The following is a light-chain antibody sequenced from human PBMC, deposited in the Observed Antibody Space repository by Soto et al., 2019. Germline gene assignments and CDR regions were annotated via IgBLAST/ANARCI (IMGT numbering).Light chain of an antibody. CDR3: MQSVQLPYT. Sequence: IVLTQSPPSLSVTPGQPASISCKSSQSLLHYDGQTLLYWYLKKPGQPPHLLIYEVSNRFSRVPDRLNGSGSGTDFTLEISRVEAEDVGVYYCMQSVQLPYTFGQGTRLEI. CDR2: EVS. J-gene: IGKJ2*01. CDR1: QSLLHYDGQTL. V-gene: IGKV2D-29*01.